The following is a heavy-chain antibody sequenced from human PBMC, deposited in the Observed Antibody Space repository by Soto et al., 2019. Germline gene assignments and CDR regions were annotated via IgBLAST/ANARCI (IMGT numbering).Heavy chain of an antibody. Sequence: EVQLLDSGGGLAQPGGSLRVSCAASGFIFNNYAMNWVRQAPGEGLQWVAGISASGVSTYYADSVKGRFIISRDNSKNNLFLPMHSLRAEDTDIYYCENVPLRPSSFDYWGLGALVTVSS. D-gene: IGHD4-17*01. V-gene: IGHV3-23*01. CDR2: ISASGVST. CDR1: GFIFNNYA. CDR3: ENVPLRPSSFDY. J-gene: IGHJ4*02.